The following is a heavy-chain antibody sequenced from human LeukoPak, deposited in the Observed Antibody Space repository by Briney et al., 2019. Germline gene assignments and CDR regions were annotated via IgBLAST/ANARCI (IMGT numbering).Heavy chain of an antibody. D-gene: IGHD6-13*01. J-gene: IGHJ6*02. CDR2: IYPGDSDT. Sequence: GESLKISCKGSGYSFTSYWIGWVRQMPGKGLEWMGIIYPGDSDTRYSPSFQGQVTISADKSISTAYLQWSSLRASDTAMYYCARHGAAGRYYYGMDVWGQGTTVTVSS. CDR1: GYSFTSYW. CDR3: ARHGAAGRYYYGMDV. V-gene: IGHV5-51*01.